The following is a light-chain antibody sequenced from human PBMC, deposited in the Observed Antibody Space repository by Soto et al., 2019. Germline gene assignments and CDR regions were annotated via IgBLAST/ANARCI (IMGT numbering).Light chain of an antibody. V-gene: IGKV1-5*03. Sequence: DIQMTQSPSTLSASVGDRVTITCRASQSISSWLAWYQQRPGKAPKLLIYEASIFESGVPSRFSGSGSGTDFTLTISSLQPEDFATYYCQQANSFPRTFGQGTRLEI. CDR3: QQANSFPRT. J-gene: IGKJ5*01. CDR1: QSISSW. CDR2: EAS.